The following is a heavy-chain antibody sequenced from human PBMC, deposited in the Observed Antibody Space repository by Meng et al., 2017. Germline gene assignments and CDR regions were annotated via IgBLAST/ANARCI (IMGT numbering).Heavy chain of an antibody. CDR1: GYTFTYRY. J-gene: IGHJ4*02. Sequence: QLVQSGAEVKKTGSAVKVSCKASGYTFTYRYLHWVRQAPGQALEWMGWINAGNGNTKYSQKFQGRVTITRDTSASTAYMELSSLRSEDTAVYYCARSHVLLWFGEDLDYWGQGTLVTVSS. V-gene: IGHV1-3*01. D-gene: IGHD3-10*01. CDR3: ARSHVLLWFGEDLDY. CDR2: INAGNGNT.